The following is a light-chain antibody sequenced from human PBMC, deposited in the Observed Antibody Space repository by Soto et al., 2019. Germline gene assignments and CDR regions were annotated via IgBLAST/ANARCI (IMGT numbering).Light chain of an antibody. V-gene: IGKV3-15*01. J-gene: IGKJ2*01. Sequence: EIVMTQSPATLSVSPGERATLSCRASESVSTTLAWYQQKPGQAPRLLIYGASARATGIPGRFSGSGSGTDFTLTISRLEPEDFAIYYCQQYGGVPYTFGQGT. CDR2: GAS. CDR3: QQYGGVPYT. CDR1: ESVSTT.